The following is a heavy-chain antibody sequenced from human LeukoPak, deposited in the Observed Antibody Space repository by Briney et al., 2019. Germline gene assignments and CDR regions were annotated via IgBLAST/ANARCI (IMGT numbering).Heavy chain of an antibody. V-gene: IGHV3-9*01. J-gene: IGHJ5*02. Sequence: GRSLRLSCAASGFTFDDYAMYWVRQAPGKGLEWVSGISWNSGSINYADSVKGRFTISRDNAKNSLYPQMNSLRAEDTALYYCAKGQWQWLGNWFDPWGQGTLVTVSS. CDR3: AKGQWQWLGNWFDP. CDR2: ISWNSGSI. D-gene: IGHD6-19*01. CDR1: GFTFDDYA.